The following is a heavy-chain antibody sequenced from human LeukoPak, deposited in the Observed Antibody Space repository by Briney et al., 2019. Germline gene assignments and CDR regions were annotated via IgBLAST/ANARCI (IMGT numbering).Heavy chain of an antibody. D-gene: IGHD3-10*02. J-gene: IGHJ6*04. CDR2: LKPDGSAE. CDR1: GFTFSNYW. Sequence: GGSLRLSCAASGFTFSNYWMTWIRQAPGKGLEWVAYLKPDGSAEYYMDSVKGRFTISRDNAKNSLYLQMSSLRAEGTAVYYCAELGITMIGGVWGKGTTVTISS. CDR3: AELGITMIGGV. V-gene: IGHV3-7*01.